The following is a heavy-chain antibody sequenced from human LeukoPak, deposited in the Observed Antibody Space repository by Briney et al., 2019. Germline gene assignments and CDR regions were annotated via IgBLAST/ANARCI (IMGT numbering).Heavy chain of an antibody. V-gene: IGHV4-59*01. Sequence: PSETLSLTCTVSGGSISSYYWSWIRQPPGKGLEWIGYIYYSGSTNYNPSLKSRVTISVDTSKNQFSLKLSSVTAADTAVYYCARTSSLAINDYWGQGTLVTVSS. CDR2: IYYSGST. D-gene: IGHD1-1*01. CDR3: ARTSSLAINDY. CDR1: GGSISSYY. J-gene: IGHJ4*02.